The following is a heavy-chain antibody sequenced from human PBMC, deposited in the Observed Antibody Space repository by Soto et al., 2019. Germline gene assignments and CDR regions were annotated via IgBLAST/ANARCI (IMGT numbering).Heavy chain of an antibody. CDR2: IYYTGST. D-gene: IGHD3-9*01. Sequence: SETLSLTCTVSGGSISDYYWCWIRQPPGKGLEWIGYIYYTGSTTYNPSLKSRVTISLDTSKNQFSLKLSSVTAADTAVYYCARTGDYDILTGYYPYYYGMDVWGQGTTVPVSS. J-gene: IGHJ6*02. CDR1: GGSISDYY. V-gene: IGHV4-59*08. CDR3: ARTGDYDILTGYYPYYYGMDV.